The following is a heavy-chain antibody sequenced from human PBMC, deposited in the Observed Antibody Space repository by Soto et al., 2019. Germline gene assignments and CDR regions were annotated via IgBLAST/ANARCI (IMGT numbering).Heavy chain of an antibody. CDR2: IYYSGTT. Sequence: PSETLSLTCTVSGGSVSSGSYYWIWIRQPPGQGLKWIRYIYYSGTTNNTPSQKSRVTTSVDTSKNHFSLKRSFVAAENTAVYYCARGGYYSSTSCYSFDYWGQGTLVTVSS. CDR1: GGSVSSGSYY. V-gene: IGHV4-61*03. D-gene: IGHD2-2*01. CDR3: ARGGYYSSTSCYSFDY. J-gene: IGHJ4*02.